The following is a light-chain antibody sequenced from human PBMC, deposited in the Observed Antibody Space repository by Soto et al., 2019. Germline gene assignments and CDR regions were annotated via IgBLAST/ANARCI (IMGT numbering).Light chain of an antibody. CDR1: SSVVGSYNL. Sequence: QSVLTQPASVSWSPGQSITISCPGTSSVVGSYNLVSWYQQHPGKAPKLMIYEGSKRPSGVSNRFSGSKSGNTASLTISGLQAEDEADYYCCSYAGSSTYVFGTGTKVTVL. CDR2: EGS. J-gene: IGLJ1*01. V-gene: IGLV2-23*01. CDR3: CSYAGSSTYV.